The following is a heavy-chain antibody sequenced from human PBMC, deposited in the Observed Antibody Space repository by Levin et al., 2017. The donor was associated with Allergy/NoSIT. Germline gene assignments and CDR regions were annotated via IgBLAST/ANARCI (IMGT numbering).Heavy chain of an antibody. D-gene: IGHD7-27*01. J-gene: IGHJ6*02. V-gene: IGHV3-23*01. CDR2: ISGSGGST. CDR1: GFTFSSYA. Sequence: GESLKISCAASGFTFSSYAMSWVRQAPGKGLEWVSAISGSGGSTYYADSVKGRFTISRDNSKNTLYLQMNSLRAEDTAVYYCAKLGTQGIYYYYYGMDVWGQGTTVTVSS. CDR3: AKLGTQGIYYYYYGMDV.